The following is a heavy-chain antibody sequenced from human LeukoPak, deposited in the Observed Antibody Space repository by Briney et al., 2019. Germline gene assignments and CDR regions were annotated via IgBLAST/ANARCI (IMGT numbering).Heavy chain of an antibody. CDR2: IYHNGST. CDR3: LNSSDWGFTQ. Sequence: SETLSLTCAVFGGSITSGNWWGWVRPPPGKGLEWIGQIYHNGSTKYNPSLKSRVTMSVDKSKDQFSLRLTSLTAADTAVYYCLNSSDWGFTQWGQGALVTVSS. CDR1: GGSITSGNW. D-gene: IGHD6-19*01. J-gene: IGHJ4*02. V-gene: IGHV4-4*02.